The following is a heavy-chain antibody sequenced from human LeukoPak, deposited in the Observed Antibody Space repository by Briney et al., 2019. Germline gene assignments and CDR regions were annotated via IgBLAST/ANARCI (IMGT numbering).Heavy chain of an antibody. Sequence: GASVKVSCKASGYTFTNYGFSWVRQAPGEGLEWMGGIIPIFGTANYAQKFQGRVTITADESTSTAYMELSSLRSEDTAVYYCARDLASGGDYWGQGTLVTVSS. CDR2: IIPIFGTA. D-gene: IGHD3-10*01. CDR3: ARDLASGGDY. V-gene: IGHV1-69*13. J-gene: IGHJ4*02. CDR1: GYTFTNYG.